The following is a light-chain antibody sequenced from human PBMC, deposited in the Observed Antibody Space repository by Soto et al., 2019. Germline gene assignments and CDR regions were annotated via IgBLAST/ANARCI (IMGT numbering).Light chain of an antibody. V-gene: IGKV3-20*01. CDR1: QSISSSY. CDR3: QQYGTSP. Sequence: EIVLTQSPGTLSLSPGERATLSCRASQSISSSYLAWYQQKPGQAPRLLIFGASNRATGIPDRFSGSGSGTDFTLTINRLEPEDFAVYYCQQYGTSPFGGGTKVEIK. J-gene: IGKJ4*01. CDR2: GAS.